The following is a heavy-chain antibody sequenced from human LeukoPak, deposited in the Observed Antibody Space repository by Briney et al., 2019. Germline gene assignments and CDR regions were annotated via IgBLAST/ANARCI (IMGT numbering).Heavy chain of an antibody. CDR1: GFTVSSNY. V-gene: IGHV3-66*01. Sequence: GGSLRLSCAASGFTVSSNYMSWVRQAPGKGLEWVSVIYSGGNTYYADSVKGRFTISRDNSKNTLYLQMNSLRVEDTAVYYCARAQDYDSSGYVDAFDMWGQGTMVTVSS. J-gene: IGHJ3*02. CDR3: ARAQDYDSSGYVDAFDM. D-gene: IGHD3-22*01. CDR2: IYSGGNT.